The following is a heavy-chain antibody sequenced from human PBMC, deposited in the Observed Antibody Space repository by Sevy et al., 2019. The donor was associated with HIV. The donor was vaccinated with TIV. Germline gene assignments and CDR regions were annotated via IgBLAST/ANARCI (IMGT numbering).Heavy chain of an antibody. Sequence: GGSLRLSCAASGFTFDDYTMHWVRQAPGKGLEWVSLISWDGGSTYYADSVKGRFTISRDNSKNSLYLQMNSLRTEDTALYYCAKDRQGVADYDFWSGYDYWGQGTLVTVSS. V-gene: IGHV3-43*01. D-gene: IGHD3-3*01. CDR1: GFTFDDYT. J-gene: IGHJ4*02. CDR2: ISWDGGST. CDR3: AKDRQGVADYDFWSGYDY.